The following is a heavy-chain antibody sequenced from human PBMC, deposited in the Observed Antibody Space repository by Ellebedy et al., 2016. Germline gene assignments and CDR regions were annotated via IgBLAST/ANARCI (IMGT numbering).Heavy chain of an antibody. D-gene: IGHD3-10*01. Sequence: GGSLRLXCAASGFTFDDYAMHWVRQAPGKGLEWVSGISWNSGSIGYADSVKGRFTISRDNAKNSLYLQMNSLRAEDTALYYCAKETGFGEPSYYFDYWGQGTLVTVSS. CDR3: AKETGFGEPSYYFDY. J-gene: IGHJ4*02. CDR2: ISWNSGSI. V-gene: IGHV3-9*01. CDR1: GFTFDDYA.